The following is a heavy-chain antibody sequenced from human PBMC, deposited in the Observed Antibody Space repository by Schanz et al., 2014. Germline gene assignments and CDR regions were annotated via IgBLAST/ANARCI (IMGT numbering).Heavy chain of an antibody. CDR3: VRDSFFAFDY. CDR1: GFVFGDYY. Sequence: QVQVVQSGGGLVKPGGSLRLSCAASGFVFGDYYMTWIRQAPGKGLEWLSYISDSGTYTNYADSVKGRFTISRDNSKNTLYLQMNSLRAEDTAVYYCVRDSFFAFDYWGQGTLVTVSS. D-gene: IGHD3-3*01. J-gene: IGHJ4*02. CDR2: ISDSGTYT. V-gene: IGHV3-11*06.